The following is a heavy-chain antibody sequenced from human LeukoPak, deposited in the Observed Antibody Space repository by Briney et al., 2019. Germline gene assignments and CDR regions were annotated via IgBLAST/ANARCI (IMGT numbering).Heavy chain of an antibody. Sequence: SETLSLTCTVSGGSINKYYWSWFRQPPGKGLEWIGYIYHSGVTNYNPSLKSRVTISIDTSKNQFSLKVRSVTAADTAVYYCARVKPTYSSSARGPPPLGSFDPWGQGTLVTVSS. CDR2: IYHSGVT. D-gene: IGHD6-13*01. V-gene: IGHV4-59*01. CDR3: ARVKPTYSSSARGPPPLGSFDP. CDR1: GGSINKYY. J-gene: IGHJ5*02.